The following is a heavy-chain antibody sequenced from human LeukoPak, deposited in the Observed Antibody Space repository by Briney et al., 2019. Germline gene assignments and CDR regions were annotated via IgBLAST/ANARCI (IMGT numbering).Heavy chain of an antibody. CDR1: GGSVSSNDYSTTYF. CDR3: ASALTLQWIDY. Sequence: SETLSLTCTVSGGSVSSNDYSTTYFWGWIRQPPGKGLEWIGTIYYSGSTYYNPSLKSRDTISVDTSKNQFSLRLSSVTAADTAVYYCASALTLQWIDYWGQGTLVTVSS. CDR2: IYYSGST. J-gene: IGHJ4*02. V-gene: IGHV4-39*01. D-gene: IGHD4-11*01.